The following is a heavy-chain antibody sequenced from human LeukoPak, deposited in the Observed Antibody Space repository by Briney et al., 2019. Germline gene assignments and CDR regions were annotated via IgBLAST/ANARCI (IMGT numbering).Heavy chain of an antibody. D-gene: IGHD1-26*01. Sequence: SGGSLRLSCAASGFTFSSHWMNWVRQAPGKGQEWVANIDQGGSHKNYVDSVKGRFTISRDNAKNSLDLQMNSLTAEDTAVYYCARDPDPIVGVNFDCWGQGILVTVSS. V-gene: IGHV3-7*01. CDR2: IDQGGSHK. CDR1: GFTFSSHW. J-gene: IGHJ4*02. CDR3: ARDPDPIVGVNFDC.